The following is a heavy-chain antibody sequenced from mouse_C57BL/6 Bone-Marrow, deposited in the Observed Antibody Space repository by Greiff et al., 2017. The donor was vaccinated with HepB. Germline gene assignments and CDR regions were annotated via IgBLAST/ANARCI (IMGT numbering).Heavy chain of an antibody. CDR1: GFTFSDAW. D-gene: IGHD1-1*01. CDR2: IRNKANNHAT. CDR3: TGYYGSSSCWYFDV. V-gene: IGHV6-6*01. J-gene: IGHJ1*03. Sequence: EVKLMESGGGLVQPGGSMKLSCAASGFTFSDAWMDWVRQSPEKGLEWVAEIRNKANNHATYYAESVKGRFTISRDDSKSSVYLQMNSLRAEDTGIYYCTGYYGSSSCWYFDVWGTGTTVTVSS.